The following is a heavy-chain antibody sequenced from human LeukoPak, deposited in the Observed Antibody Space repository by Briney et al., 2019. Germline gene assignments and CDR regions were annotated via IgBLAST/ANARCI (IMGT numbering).Heavy chain of an antibody. V-gene: IGHV1-2*02. D-gene: IGHD2-21*01. CDR3: AREARWYCGGDCYSFGNDY. CDR2: INPNSGGT. CDR1: GYTFTGYY. J-gene: IGHJ4*02. Sequence: ASVKVSCKASGYTFTGYYVHWVRQAPGQGLEWMGWINPNSGGTNYAQKFQGRVTMTRDTSISTAYMELSRLRSDDTAVYYCAREARWYCGGDCYSFGNDYWGQGTLVTVSS.